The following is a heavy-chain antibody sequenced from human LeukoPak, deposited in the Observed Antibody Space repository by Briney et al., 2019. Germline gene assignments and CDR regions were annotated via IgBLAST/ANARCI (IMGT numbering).Heavy chain of an antibody. CDR1: KFTFSNYA. CDR2: ISNSGGNT. CDR3: AKDVGATRGYYFDY. D-gene: IGHD1-26*01. V-gene: IGHV3-23*01. J-gene: IGHJ4*02. Sequence: GGSLRLSCAASKFTFSNYAMSWVRQAPGKGLEWVSAISNSGGNTYYADSVKGRFTISRDNSKNTLYLQMNRLRAEDTAVYYCAKDVGATRGYYFDYWGQGTLVTVSS.